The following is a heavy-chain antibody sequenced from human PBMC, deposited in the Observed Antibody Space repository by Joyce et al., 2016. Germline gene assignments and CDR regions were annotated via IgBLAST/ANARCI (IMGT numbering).Heavy chain of an antibody. CDR3: ARAPCYSDFYYYFHMDV. Sequence: EVQLMESGGGLVQPGGSLRLSCAASGFTFSSYSMNWVRQAPGKVLHWVSYISGDTITIDYADSVQGRFTISRDNAKKSLYLQINSLRDEDTAVYYCARAPCYSDFYYYFHMDVWGKGATVTVSS. J-gene: IGHJ6*03. CDR1: GFTFSSYS. D-gene: IGHD4-11*01. V-gene: IGHV3-48*02. CDR2: ISGDTITI.